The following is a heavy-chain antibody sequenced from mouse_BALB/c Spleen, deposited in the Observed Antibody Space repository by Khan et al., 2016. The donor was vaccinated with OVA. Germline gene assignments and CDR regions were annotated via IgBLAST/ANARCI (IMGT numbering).Heavy chain of an antibody. CDR3: ARAYGSSYWYFDV. J-gene: IGHJ1*01. V-gene: IGHV2-9*02. CDR1: GFSLTSYG. Sequence: QVQLKQSGPGLVAPSQSLSITCTVSGFSLTSYGVHWVRQPPGKGLEWLGVIWAGGSTNYNSALMSRLSINKDNSKSQVFLKMNSLQTDDTAMYYYARAYGSSYWYFDVWGAGTTVTVSS. D-gene: IGHD1-1*01. CDR2: IWAGGST.